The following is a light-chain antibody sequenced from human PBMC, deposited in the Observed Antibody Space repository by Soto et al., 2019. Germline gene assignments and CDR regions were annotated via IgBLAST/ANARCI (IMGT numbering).Light chain of an antibody. Sequence: EIVLTQSPGTLSLSPGERATLSCRASQSVSSCYLAWYQQKPGQAPRLLIYDASSRATGIPDRFSGSGSGTDFTLTISRLEPEDFAVYYCQQYGSSPETFGQGTKVEIK. CDR2: DAS. J-gene: IGKJ1*01. CDR1: QSVSSCY. V-gene: IGKV3-20*01. CDR3: QQYGSSPET.